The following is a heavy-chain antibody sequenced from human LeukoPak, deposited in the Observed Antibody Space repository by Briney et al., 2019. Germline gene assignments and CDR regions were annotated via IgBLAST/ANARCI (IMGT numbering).Heavy chain of an antibody. J-gene: IGHJ4*02. D-gene: IGHD3-22*01. CDR1: GFTFSGYS. CDR3: AREVSEGFDF. V-gene: IGHV3-21*01. Sequence: KSGGSLRLSCTASGFTFSGYSMNWIRQAPGKGLEWVSSFGTRSTSVYHAGSVKGRFAISRDNAENSLYLQMNSLRAEDTALYYCAREVSEGFDFWGQGTLVTVSS. CDR2: FGTRSTSV.